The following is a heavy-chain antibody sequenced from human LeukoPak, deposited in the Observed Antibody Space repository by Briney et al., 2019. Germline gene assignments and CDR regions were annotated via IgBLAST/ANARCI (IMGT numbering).Heavy chain of an antibody. CDR3: TRVRHGDYFDY. CDR1: GFSISDHY. CDR2: VRNKPNGYTT. Sequence: GGSLRLSCAACGFSISDHYMDWVRQAPGKGLEWVGRVRNKPNGYTTDYGTSVKGRFTISRDDSKNSLYLQMNSLTSEDTAVYYCTRVRHGDYFDYWGQGTLVSVSS. J-gene: IGHJ4*02. V-gene: IGHV3-72*01. D-gene: IGHD4-17*01.